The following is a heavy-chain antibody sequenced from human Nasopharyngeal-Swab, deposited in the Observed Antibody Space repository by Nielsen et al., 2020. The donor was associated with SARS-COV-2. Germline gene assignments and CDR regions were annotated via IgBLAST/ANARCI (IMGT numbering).Heavy chain of an antibody. CDR3: ARAPSSSWPLDY. CDR2: ISGSGGST. J-gene: IGHJ4*02. V-gene: IGHV3-23*01. D-gene: IGHD6-13*01. Sequence: WIRQPPGKGLEWVSAISGSGGSTYYADSVKGRFTISRDNSKNTLYLQMNSLRAEDTAVYYCARAPSSSWPLDYWGQGTLVTVSS.